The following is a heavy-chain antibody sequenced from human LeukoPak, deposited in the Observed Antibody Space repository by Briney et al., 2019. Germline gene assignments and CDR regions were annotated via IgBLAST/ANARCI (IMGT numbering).Heavy chain of an antibody. J-gene: IGHJ3*02. CDR2: IYSGGST. D-gene: IGHD1/OR15-1a*01. Sequence: GGSLRLSCAASGFTVSSNYMTWVRQAPGRGLEWVSVIYSGGSTYYADSVKGRFTISRHNSKNILYLQMDSLRAEDTAVYYCASWEHFHAFGIWGQGTMVTASS. CDR3: ASWEHFHAFGI. CDR1: GFTVSSNY. V-gene: IGHV3-53*04.